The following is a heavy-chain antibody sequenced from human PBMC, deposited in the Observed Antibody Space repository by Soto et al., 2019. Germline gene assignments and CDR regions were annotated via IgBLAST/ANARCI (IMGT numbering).Heavy chain of an antibody. V-gene: IGHV3-30*18. CDR3: AKDLGYCSSTSCHPQKDYGMDV. J-gene: IGHJ6*02. CDR2: ISYDGSNK. D-gene: IGHD2-2*01. CDR1: GFTFSSYG. Sequence: GSLRLSCAASGFTFSSYGMHRVRQAPGKGLEWVAVISYDGSNKYYADSVKGRFTISRDNSKNTLYLQMNSLRAEDTAVYYCAKDLGYCSSTSCHPQKDYGMDVWGQGTTVPVYS.